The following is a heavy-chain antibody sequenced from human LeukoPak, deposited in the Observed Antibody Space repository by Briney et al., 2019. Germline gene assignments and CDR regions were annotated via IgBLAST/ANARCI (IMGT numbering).Heavy chain of an antibody. CDR2: IDTAGDT. V-gene: IGHV3-13*01. CDR3: VRDGGYSSGWFDS. D-gene: IGHD6-19*01. Sequence: GGSLRLSCAVSGFTFTNYDMHWVRQVTGKGLEWVSAIDTAGDTCYSNSVKGRFTISRENAMNSVHPQMNNLRVGDTALYYCVRDGGYSSGWFDSWGQGTLITVSS. J-gene: IGHJ5*01. CDR1: GFTFTNYD.